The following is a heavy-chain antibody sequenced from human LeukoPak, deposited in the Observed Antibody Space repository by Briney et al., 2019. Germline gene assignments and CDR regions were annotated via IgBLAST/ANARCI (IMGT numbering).Heavy chain of an antibody. CDR2: IRYDGSNK. D-gene: IGHD2-2*01. CDR3: AKDRCFSTSCYCFDP. V-gene: IGHV3-30*02. CDR1: GFTFSSYG. J-gene: IGHJ5*02. Sequence: PGGSLRLSCAASGFTFSSYGMHWVRRAPGKGLEWVAFIRYDGSNKYYADSVKGRFTISRDSSTNTLYLQMNSLRAEDTAVYYCAKDRCFSTSCYCFDPWGQGTLVTVSS.